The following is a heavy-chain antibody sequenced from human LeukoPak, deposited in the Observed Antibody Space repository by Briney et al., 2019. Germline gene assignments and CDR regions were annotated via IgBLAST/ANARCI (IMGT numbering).Heavy chain of an antibody. D-gene: IGHD3-22*01. Sequence: GGSLRLSCAASGFTFSSYGMHWVRQAPGKGLEWVSVISYDGSNKYYADSVKGRFTISRDNSKNTLYLQMNSLRAEDTAVYYCAKDRTRRTYYSDSCDYWGQGTLVTVSS. CDR3: AKDRTRRTYYSDSCDY. CDR2: ISYDGSNK. V-gene: IGHV3-30*18. CDR1: GFTFSSYG. J-gene: IGHJ4*02.